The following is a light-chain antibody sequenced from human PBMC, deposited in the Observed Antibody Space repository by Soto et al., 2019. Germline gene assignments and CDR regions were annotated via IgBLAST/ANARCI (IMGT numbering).Light chain of an antibody. CDR3: QQYKAYPYT. V-gene: IGKV1-5*03. CDR1: QTIDNW. Sequence: DIQMTQSPSTLSASVGDRVTITCRASQTIDNWLAWYQQIPGKAPNLLIYKVSSLDSGVPSRFSGSVSGTEFTLTITSLQPEDFATDYCQQYKAYPYTFAQGTKLQIK. J-gene: IGKJ2*01. CDR2: KVS.